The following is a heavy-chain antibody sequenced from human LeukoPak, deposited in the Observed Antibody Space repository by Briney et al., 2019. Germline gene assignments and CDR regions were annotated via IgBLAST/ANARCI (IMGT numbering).Heavy chain of an antibody. CDR2: INAANSNT. CDR3: ARAHQPLWFGDLRVYAMDV. CDR1: GYTFTNYA. D-gene: IGHD3-10*01. J-gene: IGHJ6*04. Sequence: ASVKDSCKASGYTFTNYAIHWVRQAPGQRLEWMGWINAANSNTKCSEQFQGRVTITRDTSASTAYMEMSSLKSEDTAVYYCARAHQPLWFGDLRVYAMDVWGKGTTVTVSS. V-gene: IGHV1-3*01.